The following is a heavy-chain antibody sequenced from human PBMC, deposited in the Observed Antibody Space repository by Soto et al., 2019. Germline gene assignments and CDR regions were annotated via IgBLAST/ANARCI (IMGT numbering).Heavy chain of an antibody. J-gene: IGHJ4*02. CDR2: ISYGGST. CDR3: ARHRRETGTYAQPLDY. D-gene: IGHD1-1*01. CDR1: GGSISSTSYY. V-gene: IGHV4-39*01. Sequence: SETLSLTCTVSGGSISSTSYYWGWVRQPPEKGLEWIGAISYGGSTYHNPSLRSRVTIFVDTSKSQFSLDLTSVTAADTAVYYCARHRRETGTYAQPLDYWGQGALVTVSS.